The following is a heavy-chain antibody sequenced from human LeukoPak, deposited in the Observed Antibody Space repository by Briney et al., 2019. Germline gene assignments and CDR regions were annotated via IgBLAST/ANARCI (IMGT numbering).Heavy chain of an antibody. Sequence: ASVKVSCKASGGTFSSYAISWVRQAPGQGLEWMGGIIPIFGTANYAQKFQGRVTITTDESTSTAYMELSSLRSEDATLYYCARWFCVSRDSSCYPAFVIWGQGTMVTVSS. V-gene: IGHV1-69*05. CDR2: IIPIFGTA. D-gene: IGHD3-22*01. CDR1: GGTFSSYA. J-gene: IGHJ3*02. CDR3: ARWFCVSRDSSCYPAFVI.